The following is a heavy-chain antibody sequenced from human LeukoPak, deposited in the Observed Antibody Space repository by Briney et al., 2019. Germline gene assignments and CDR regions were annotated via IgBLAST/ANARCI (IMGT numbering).Heavy chain of an antibody. CDR3: ANLAAQWD. Sequence: SETLSLTCTVSGGSISSYYWSWIRQPAGKGLEWIGRIYTSGSTNYNPSLKSRVTISIDTSKDQFSLKVNSVTAADTAVYYCANLAAQWDWGQGTLVTVSS. CDR2: IYTSGST. V-gene: IGHV4-4*07. J-gene: IGHJ4*02. CDR1: GGSISSYY. D-gene: IGHD6-6*01.